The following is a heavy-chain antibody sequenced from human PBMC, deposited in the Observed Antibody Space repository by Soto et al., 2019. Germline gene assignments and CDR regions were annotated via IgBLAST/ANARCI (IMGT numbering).Heavy chain of an antibody. CDR2: ISYDGSSK. CDR3: AKEKVAGRNNWNLMN. CDR1: GFTFSRFG. V-gene: IGHV3-30*18. J-gene: IGHJ4*02. Sequence: QVHLVESGGAVVQPGRSLRLSCGVSGFTFSRFGMHWVRQAPGKGLEWVAAISYDGSSKYYGDSVKGRFTISRDNSNDTLYLQMSSLRAEDTALYYCAKEKVAGRNNWNLMNWGQGALVTVSS. D-gene: IGHD1-1*01.